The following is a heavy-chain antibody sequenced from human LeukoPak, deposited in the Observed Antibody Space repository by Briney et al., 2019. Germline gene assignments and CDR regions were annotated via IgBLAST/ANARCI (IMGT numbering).Heavy chain of an antibody. Sequence: PGGSLRLSCTASGFTFGDYAMSWVRQAPGKGLEWVGFIRSKAYGGTTEYAASVKGRFTISRDDSKSIAYLQMNSLKTEDTAVYYCTRAARRGPKAYYFDYWGQGTLVTVSS. J-gene: IGHJ4*02. CDR3: TRAARRGPKAYYFDY. CDR1: GFTFGDYA. V-gene: IGHV3-49*04. CDR2: IRSKAYGGTT.